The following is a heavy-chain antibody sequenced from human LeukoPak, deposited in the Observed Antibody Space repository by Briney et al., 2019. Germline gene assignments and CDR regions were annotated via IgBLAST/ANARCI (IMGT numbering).Heavy chain of an antibody. CDR3: AKCLGGSGSYSWYFDL. D-gene: IGHD1-26*01. CDR2: ISGGGST. CDR1: GFTFSSYA. V-gene: IGHV3-23*01. Sequence: GGSLRPSCAASGFTFSSYAMSWVRQAPGKGLEWVSAISGGGSTFYADSVKGRFTISVDNSKNTLYLQMNSLRAEDTAVYYCAKCLGGSGSYSWYFDLWGRDTLVTVSS. J-gene: IGHJ2*01.